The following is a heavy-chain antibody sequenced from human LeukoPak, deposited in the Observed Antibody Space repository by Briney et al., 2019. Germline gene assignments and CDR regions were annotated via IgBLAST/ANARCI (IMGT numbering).Heavy chain of an antibody. CDR2: IKSKTDGGTP. V-gene: IGHV3-15*01. J-gene: IGHJ4*02. CDR1: GFTFNNPW. D-gene: IGHD2-15*01. Sequence: PGGSLRLSCAASGFTFNNPWMSWVRQAPGKGLEWVGRIKSKTDGGTPDYAAPVKGRFTISRDDSKNTLYLQMNSLKTEDTAVYYCTIEGGWSFYFDYWGQGTLVTVSS. CDR3: TIEGGWSFYFDY.